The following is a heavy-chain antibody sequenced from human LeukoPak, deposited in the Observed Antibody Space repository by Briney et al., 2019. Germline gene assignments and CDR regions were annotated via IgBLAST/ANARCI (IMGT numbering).Heavy chain of an antibody. J-gene: IGHJ4*02. D-gene: IGHD2-21*02. Sequence: GGSLRLSCAASGFTFSSYGMHWVRQAPGKGLEWVTVISYDGSNKYYADSVKGRFTISRDNSKNTLYLQMNSLRAEDTAVYYCAKDKGSVVTATLGLDYWGQGTLVTVSS. V-gene: IGHV3-30*18. CDR3: AKDKGSVVTATLGLDY. CDR1: GFTFSSYG. CDR2: ISYDGSNK.